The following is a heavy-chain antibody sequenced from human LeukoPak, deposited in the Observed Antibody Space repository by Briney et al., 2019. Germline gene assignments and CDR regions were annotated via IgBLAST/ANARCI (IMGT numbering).Heavy chain of an antibody. CDR1: GYTFTGHY. D-gene: IGHD3-3*01. CDR2: INPDSGDT. CDR3: AGGGGTFFGVLND. J-gene: IGHJ4*02. Sequence: ASVKVSXKASGYTFTGHYMHWVRQAPGQGLEWMGWINPDSGDTNYAQRFQGRVTMTRDTSISTAYMDLRSLRSDDTAVYYCAGGGGTFFGVLNDWGQGTLVIVSS. V-gene: IGHV1-2*02.